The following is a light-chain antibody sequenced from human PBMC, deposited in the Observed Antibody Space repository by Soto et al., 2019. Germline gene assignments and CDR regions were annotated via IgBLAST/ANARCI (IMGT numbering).Light chain of an antibody. V-gene: IGLV2-14*01. J-gene: IGLJ7*01. CDR3: SSYTTSSTVV. CDR2: EVS. Sequence: QSALTQAASVSGSPGQSITISCTGTSSDIGSYNYVSWFQQYPGKAPKLIISEVSNRPSGVSTRFSGSKSGITASLTISGLQAEDEDDYYCSSYTTSSTVVFGGGTQLTVL. CDR1: SSDIGSYNY.